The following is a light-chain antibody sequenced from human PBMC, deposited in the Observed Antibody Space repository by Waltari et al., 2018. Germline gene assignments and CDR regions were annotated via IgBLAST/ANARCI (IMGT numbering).Light chain of an antibody. CDR1: SSNIGVNV. CDR2: TND. Sequence: QSVLAQPPSVSGPPGQRVTIFCSGGSSNIGVNVVNWYQHLPGTSPRLLSFTNDQRPSGVPDRFSGSKSGTSASLASSGLQAEDGGHYYCAVWDDNLSGVVFGAGTQVTVL. J-gene: IGLJ1*01. CDR3: AVWDDNLSGVV. V-gene: IGLV1-44*01.